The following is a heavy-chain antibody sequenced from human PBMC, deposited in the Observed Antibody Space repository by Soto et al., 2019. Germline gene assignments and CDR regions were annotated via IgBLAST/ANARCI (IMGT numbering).Heavy chain of an antibody. CDR3: ARGLRDSSGYYYY. Sequence: GPVKVSCKASRFTFTSYCISWVRQSPGQGLEWMGWISVYNGNTNYAQKLQGRVTMTTDTSTSTAYMELRSLRSDDTAVYYCARGLRDSSGYYYYWGQGTLVTVSS. CDR1: RFTFTSYC. J-gene: IGHJ4*02. CDR2: ISVYNGNT. D-gene: IGHD3-22*01. V-gene: IGHV1-18*01.